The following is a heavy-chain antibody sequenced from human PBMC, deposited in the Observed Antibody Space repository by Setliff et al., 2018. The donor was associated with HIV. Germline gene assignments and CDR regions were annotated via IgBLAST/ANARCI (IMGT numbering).Heavy chain of an antibody. J-gene: IGHJ4*02. Sequence: SGPTLVNPTQTLTLTCTFSGFSLSTTGMCATWIRQPPGKALEWLARIDWDDDKYYSTSLKTRLTISKDTSKNQVVLTMTNMDPVDTATYYCARTLTNFWSGYYQTDWGQGTLVTVSS. CDR2: IDWDDDK. D-gene: IGHD3-3*01. CDR1: GFSLSTTGMC. V-gene: IGHV2-70*11. CDR3: ARTLTNFWSGYYQTD.